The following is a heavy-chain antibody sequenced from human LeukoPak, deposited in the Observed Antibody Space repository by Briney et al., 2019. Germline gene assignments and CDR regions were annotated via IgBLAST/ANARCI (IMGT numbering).Heavy chain of an antibody. CDR1: GGTFSSYA. Sequence: SVKVSCKASGGTFSSYAISWVRQAPGQGLEWMGGIIPIFGTANYAQKFQGRVTITADESTGTAYMELSSLRSEDTAVYYCARGGYSINWFDPWGQGTLVTVSS. D-gene: IGHD6-13*01. CDR3: ARGGYSINWFDP. CDR2: IIPIFGTA. V-gene: IGHV1-69*13. J-gene: IGHJ5*02.